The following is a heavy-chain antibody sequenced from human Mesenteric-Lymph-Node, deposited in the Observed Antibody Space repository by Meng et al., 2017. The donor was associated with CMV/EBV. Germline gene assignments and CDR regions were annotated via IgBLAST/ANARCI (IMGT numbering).Heavy chain of an antibody. V-gene: IGHV4-39*07. CDR1: GGSINPGDHH. Sequence: CIVSGGSINPGDHHWGWIRQPPGKGLEWIGSMHYTGEPYYTPSLKSRVTISMDTSRNRFSLKVTSVTAADTAIYYCVRDRPSGYLDYWGQGTLVTVSS. CDR2: MHYTGEP. D-gene: IGHD3-3*01. J-gene: IGHJ4*02. CDR3: VRDRPSGYLDY.